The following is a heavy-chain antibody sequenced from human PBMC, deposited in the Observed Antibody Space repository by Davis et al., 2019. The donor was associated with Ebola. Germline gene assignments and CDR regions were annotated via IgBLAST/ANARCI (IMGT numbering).Heavy chain of an antibody. CDR2: ITSSGGST. CDR3: AKGGSGWPSDYSYDTGV. CDR1: GFTFSSYA. Sequence: GGSLRLSCAASGFTFSSYAMTWARQVPGKGLEWVSAITSSGGSTYYGDSVKGRFTISRDNSKNTLYLQMNSLRVDDTAVYYCAKGGSGWPSDYSYDTGVWGNGTTVTVSS. J-gene: IGHJ6*04. D-gene: IGHD6-19*01. V-gene: IGHV3-23*01.